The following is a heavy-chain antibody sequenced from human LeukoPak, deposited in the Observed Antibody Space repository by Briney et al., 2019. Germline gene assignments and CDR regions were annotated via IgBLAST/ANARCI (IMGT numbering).Heavy chain of an antibody. J-gene: IGHJ4*02. CDR1: GGSINSGGYY. D-gene: IGHD4-23*01. CDR2: IYYSGST. V-gene: IGHV4-31*03. Sequence: PSETLSLTCTVSGGSINSGGYYWSWIRQHPGKGLEWIGYIYYSGSTYYNPSLKSRVTISVDTSKNQFSLKLSSVTAADPAVYYCPRDLRRGLTHPGRLYYCGQGTLVTVSS. CDR3: PRDLRRGLTHPGRLYY.